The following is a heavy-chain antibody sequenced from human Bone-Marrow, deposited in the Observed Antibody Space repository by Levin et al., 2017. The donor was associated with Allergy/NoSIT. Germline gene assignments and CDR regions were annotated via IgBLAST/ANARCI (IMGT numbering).Heavy chain of an antibody. V-gene: IGHV3-48*01. CDR3: ARGAELDP. Sequence: LSLTCAGSGVILSRDRKDGGRQTTRKGLEWVSYISSGVNTIYYSDSVKGRFTVSRDNAKNSLYLQMNSLRAEDTAVYYCARGAELDPWGQGTLVTVSS. CDR1: GVILSRDR. J-gene: IGHJ5*02. CDR2: ISSGVNTI.